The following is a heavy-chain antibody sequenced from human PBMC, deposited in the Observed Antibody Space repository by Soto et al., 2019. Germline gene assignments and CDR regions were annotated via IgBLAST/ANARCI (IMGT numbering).Heavy chain of an antibody. V-gene: IGHV3-30-3*01. D-gene: IGHD1-26*01. Sequence: PGGSLRLSCVASGSPFDVHWVRQAPGKGPEWVAHIVPDGRNQYWADSVKGRFTGSRDNAKNTLFLQMNSLRADDTAVYYCVRDDVGVGIDSWGLGTLVTVS. CDR3: VRDDVGVGIDS. CDR1: GSPFD. J-gene: IGHJ4*02. CDR2: IVPDGRNQ.